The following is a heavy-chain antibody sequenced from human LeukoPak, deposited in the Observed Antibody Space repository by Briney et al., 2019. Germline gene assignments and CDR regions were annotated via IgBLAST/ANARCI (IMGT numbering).Heavy chain of an antibody. CDR1: GVSINSHY. V-gene: IGHV4-59*11. CDR3: ATRPAGTTWYGVFDY. J-gene: IGHJ4*02. Sequence: SETLSLTCTVSGVSINSHYWSWIRQPPGKGLEWIGYIYDSETTNYNPSLKSRVTMSVDTSKSQFSLRLSSVTAADTALYYCATRPAGTTWYGVFDYWSRGTLVTVSS. D-gene: IGHD6-13*01. CDR2: IYDSETT.